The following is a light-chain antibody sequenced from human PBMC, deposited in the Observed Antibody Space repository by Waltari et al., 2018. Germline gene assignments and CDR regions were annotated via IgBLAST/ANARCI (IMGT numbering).Light chain of an antibody. V-gene: IGKV3-20*01. J-gene: IGKJ1*01. CDR2: GAS. Sequence: EIVLTQSPGTLSSSLGGRATLSCSASKSVSRALAWYQQKPGQAPRLLIYGASTRATGIPDRFSGSGSETDFSLTISRLEPDDFAVYYCQHYLRLPVTFGQGTTVEI. CDR3: QHYLRLPVT. CDR1: KSVSRA.